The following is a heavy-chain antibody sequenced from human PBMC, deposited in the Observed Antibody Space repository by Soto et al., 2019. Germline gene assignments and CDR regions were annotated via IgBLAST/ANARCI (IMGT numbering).Heavy chain of an antibody. CDR3: ALTLGYCSGGSCHNWFDP. V-gene: IGHV3-23*01. J-gene: IGHJ5*02. CDR2: ISGSGGST. CDR1: GFTFSSYA. D-gene: IGHD2-15*01. Sequence: GGSLRLSCAASGFTFSSYAMSWVRQAPGKGLEWVSAISGSGGSTYYADSVKGRFTISRDNSKNTLYLQMNSLRAEDTAVYYCALTLGYCSGGSCHNWFDPWGQGTLVTVSS.